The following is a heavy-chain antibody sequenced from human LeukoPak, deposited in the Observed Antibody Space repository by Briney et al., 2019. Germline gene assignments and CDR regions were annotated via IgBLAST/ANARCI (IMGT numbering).Heavy chain of an antibody. Sequence: PGGSLRLSCAASGFTFSSYGMHWVRQAPGKGLEWVAVISYDGSNKYYADSVKGRFTISRDNSKNTLYLQMNSLRAEDTAVYYCARDHYDSSGYYPRDGMDVWGQGTTVTVSS. D-gene: IGHD3-22*01. J-gene: IGHJ6*02. CDR3: ARDHYDSSGYYPRDGMDV. CDR2: ISYDGSNK. CDR1: GFTFSSYG. V-gene: IGHV3-30*03.